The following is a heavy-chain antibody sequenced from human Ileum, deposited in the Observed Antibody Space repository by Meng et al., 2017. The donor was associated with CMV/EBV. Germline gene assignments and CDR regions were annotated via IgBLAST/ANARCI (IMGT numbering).Heavy chain of an antibody. CDR1: W. CDR2: NHPGDSDT. V-gene: IGHV5-51*01. J-gene: IGHJ5*02. Sequence: WSGWVSQLPGKGLEWVASNHPGDSDTRYSPSGQGQVIISADKSITTAYLQWSSLKASDTAMYYCSRHKKAPYCSSTSCYETFGWFDPWGQGTLVTVSS. D-gene: IGHD2-2*01. CDR3: SRHKKAPYCSSTSCYETFGWFDP.